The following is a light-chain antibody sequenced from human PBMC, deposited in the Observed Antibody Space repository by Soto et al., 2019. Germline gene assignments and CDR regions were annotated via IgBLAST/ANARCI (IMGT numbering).Light chain of an antibody. J-gene: IGKJ5*01. V-gene: IGKV3-20*01. CDR2: AAS. Sequence: EVVLTQSPGTLSLSPGERATLSCRASESISSTNLGWYQQKPGQAPRLLIYAASSRATGIPVRFSGSGSGTDFTLTISRLEPEDFAVYYCQQYGSSLITFGQGTLLEIK. CDR3: QQYGSSLIT. CDR1: ESISSTN.